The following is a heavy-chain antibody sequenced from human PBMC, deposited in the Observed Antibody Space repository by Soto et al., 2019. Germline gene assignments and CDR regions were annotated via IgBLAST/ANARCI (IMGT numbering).Heavy chain of an antibody. CDR2: IWYDGSNK. CDR3: ARGGLTDYFDY. J-gene: IGHJ4*02. CDR1: GFTFSSYG. Sequence: QVQLVESGGGVVQPGRSLRLSCAASGFTFSSYGMHWVRQAPGKGLEWVAVIWYDGSNKYYADSVKGRFTISRDNSKNTRYLQMKSLRAEDTAVYYCARGGLTDYFDYWGQGTLVTVSS. D-gene: IGHD2-21*02. V-gene: IGHV3-33*01.